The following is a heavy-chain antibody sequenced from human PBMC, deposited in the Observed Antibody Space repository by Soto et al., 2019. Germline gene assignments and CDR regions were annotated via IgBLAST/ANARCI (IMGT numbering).Heavy chain of an antibody. CDR2: VLQTGTST. V-gene: IGHV3-23*01. CDR1: GSSFSTYT. J-gene: IGHJ4*02. D-gene: IGHD4-17*01. CDR3: AKDFTPDGYWDFDY. Sequence: GGSLRLSCEASGSSFSTYTMSWVRQSPGKGLEWVSAVLQTGTSTYYADSVKGRFTISRDNSKNTLYLQMNNLRAEDTAVYYCAKDFTPDGYWDFDYWGQGTLVTVSS.